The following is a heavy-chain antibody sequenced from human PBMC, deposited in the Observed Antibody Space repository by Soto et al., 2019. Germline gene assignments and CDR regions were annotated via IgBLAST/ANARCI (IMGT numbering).Heavy chain of an antibody. CDR2: IRGSGDKT. J-gene: IGHJ4*02. D-gene: IGHD2-15*01. CDR3: ASLKIYCRGETCYSGYHDY. Sequence: DEQLVESGGDLVQPGGSLRLSCAASGFVFRTNAMSWVRQRPGQGLEWVSAIRGSGDKTYYADSVKGRFSISRDNAKNTLCMQMNSVRADDTAMYYCASLKIYCRGETCYSGYHDYWGQGTLVTVSS. CDR1: GFVFRTNA. V-gene: IGHV3-23*04.